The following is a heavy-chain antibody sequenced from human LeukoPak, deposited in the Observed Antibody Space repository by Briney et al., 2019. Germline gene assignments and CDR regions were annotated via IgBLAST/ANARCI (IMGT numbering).Heavy chain of an antibody. D-gene: IGHD1-1*01. Sequence: PGGSLRLSCAASGFTFSSSWMHWVRQPPGKGLVWVSRINPDGSITNYADSVKGRFTISRDNAKNTLYLQMNSLRAEDTDVYYCAKTTGAPTPYDYWGQGTLVTVSS. CDR1: GFTFSSSW. J-gene: IGHJ4*02. CDR2: INPDGSIT. CDR3: AKTTGAPTPYDY. V-gene: IGHV3-74*01.